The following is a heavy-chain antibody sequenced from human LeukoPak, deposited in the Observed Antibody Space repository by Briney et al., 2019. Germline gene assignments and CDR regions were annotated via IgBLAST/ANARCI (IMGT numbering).Heavy chain of an antibody. CDR1: GFTFSSYG. CDR2: IRCDGSNK. Sequence: GGSLRLSCAASGFTFSSYGMHWVRQAPGKGLEWVAFIRCDGSNKYYADSVKGRFTISRDNSKNTLYLQMNSLRAEDTAVYYCAKDRTSEVGATATDYFDYWGQGTLVTVSS. D-gene: IGHD1-26*01. V-gene: IGHV3-30*02. J-gene: IGHJ4*02. CDR3: AKDRTSEVGATATDYFDY.